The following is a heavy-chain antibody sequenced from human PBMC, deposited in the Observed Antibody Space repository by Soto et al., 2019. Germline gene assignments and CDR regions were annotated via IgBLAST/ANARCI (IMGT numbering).Heavy chain of an antibody. CDR1: GGSISSGGYS. CDR2: IHYSGST. CDR3: ASQHYYDSSGYYVVY. V-gene: IGHV4-30-2*03. J-gene: IGHJ4*02. D-gene: IGHD3-22*01. Sequence: SETLSLTCAVSGGSISSGGYSWSWIRQPPGKGLEWIGNIHYSGSTYYDSSLKSRVTISVDTSKNQFSLKLSSVTAADTAVYYCASQHYYDSSGYYVVYWGQGTLVTVSS.